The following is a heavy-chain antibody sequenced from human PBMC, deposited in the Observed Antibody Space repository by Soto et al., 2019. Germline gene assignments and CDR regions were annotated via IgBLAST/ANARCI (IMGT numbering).Heavy chain of an antibody. V-gene: IGHV3-15*07. CDR3: TSYFMITLTISCFDY. CDR1: GFSLSDAW. J-gene: IGHJ4*02. Sequence: GGSLRLSCAASGFSLSDAWITWVRQAPGKGLERVGRVKSKTHGGTTDYAEFVKGRFAISRDDSNNMVYLQMNSLKIEDTAVYYFTSYFMITLTISCFDYWYQTTLVT. D-gene: IGHD3-16*01. CDR2: VKSKTHGGTT.